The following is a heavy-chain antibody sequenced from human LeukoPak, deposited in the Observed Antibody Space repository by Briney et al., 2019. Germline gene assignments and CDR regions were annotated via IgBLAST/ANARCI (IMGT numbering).Heavy chain of an antibody. J-gene: IGHJ4*02. D-gene: IGHD3-10*01. V-gene: IGHV3-30*18. CDR1: GFTFSTYG. CDR2: ISHDGSHQ. Sequence: GGSLRLSCAASGFTFSTYGMHWVRQVPGKGLDWVAVISHDGSHQNYADSVKGRFTISRDNSKNTLYLQMNSLRAEDTAVYYCAKDPYGSGMLNGFDYWGQGTLVTVSS. CDR3: AKDPYGSGMLNGFDY.